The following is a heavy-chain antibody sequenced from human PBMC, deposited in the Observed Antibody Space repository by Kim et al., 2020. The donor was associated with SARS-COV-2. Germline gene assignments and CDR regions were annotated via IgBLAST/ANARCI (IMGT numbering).Heavy chain of an antibody. J-gene: IGHJ4*02. CDR2: IRSKAYGGST. V-gene: IGHV3-49*03. CDR1: GFTFGDYA. D-gene: IGHD1-26*01. Sequence: GGSLRLSCTASGFTFGDYAMSWFRQAPGKGLEWVGFIRSKAYGGSTEYAASVKGRFTISRDDSKSIAYLQMNSLKTEDTAVYYCTRSGSSYYPRNFDYWGQRTLVTVSS. CDR3: TRSGSSYYPRNFDY.